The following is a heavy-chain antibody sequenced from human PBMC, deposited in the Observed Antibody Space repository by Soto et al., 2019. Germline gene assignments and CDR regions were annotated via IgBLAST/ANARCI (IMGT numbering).Heavy chain of an antibody. J-gene: IGHJ4*02. CDR2: INSDGSST. CDR3: AREVGATDFDY. Sequence: EVQLVESGGGLVQPGGSLRLSCAASGITFSSYWMHWVRQAPGKGLVWVSRINSDGSSTSYADSVKGRFTISRDNAKNTLYLQMNSLRAEVTAVFYCAREVGATDFDYWGQGTLDTVSS. D-gene: IGHD1-26*01. V-gene: IGHV3-74*01. CDR1: GITFSSYW.